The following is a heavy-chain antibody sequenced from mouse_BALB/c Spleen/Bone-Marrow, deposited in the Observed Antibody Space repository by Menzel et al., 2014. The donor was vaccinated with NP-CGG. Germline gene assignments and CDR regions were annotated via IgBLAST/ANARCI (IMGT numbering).Heavy chain of an antibody. J-gene: IGHJ3*01. CDR2: IYPYNGGT. V-gene: IGHV1S29*02. CDR3: ARGGDRYDDWFAY. D-gene: IGHD2-14*01. Sequence: VQLQQSGPELVKPGASVKISCKASGYTFTDYNMHWVKQSHGKSLEWIGYIYPYNGGTGYNQKFKSKATLTVDNSSSTAYMEIRSLTSEDSAVYYCARGGDRYDDWFAYWGQGTLVTVSA. CDR1: GYTFTDYN.